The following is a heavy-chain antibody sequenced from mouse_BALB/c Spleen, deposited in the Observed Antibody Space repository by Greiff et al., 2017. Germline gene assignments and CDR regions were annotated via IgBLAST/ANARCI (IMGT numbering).Heavy chain of an antibody. V-gene: IGHV5-12-2*01. CDR2: ISNGGGST. J-gene: IGHJ2*01. CDR1: GFTFSSYT. D-gene: IGHD2-1*01. CDR3: ARLYYGNYLFDY. Sequence: EVQLVESGGGLVQPGGSLKLSCAASGFTFSSYTMSWVRQTPEKRLEWVAYISNGGGSTYYPDTVKGRFTISRDNAKNTLYLQMSSLKSEDTAMYYCARLYYGNYLFDYWGQGTTLTVSS.